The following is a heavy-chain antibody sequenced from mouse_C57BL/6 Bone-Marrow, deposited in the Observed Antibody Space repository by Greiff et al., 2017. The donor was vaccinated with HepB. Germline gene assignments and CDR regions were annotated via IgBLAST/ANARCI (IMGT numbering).Heavy chain of an antibody. CDR1: GYTFTDYE. CDR2: IDPETGGT. D-gene: IGHD1-1*01. Sequence: VQLQQSGAELVRPGASVTLSCKASGYTFTDYEMHWVKQTPVHGLEWIGAIDPETGGTAYNQKFKGKAILTADKSSSTAYMELRSLTSEDSAVYYCRRDGSSPAWFAYWGQGTLVTVSA. CDR3: RRDGSSPAWFAY. J-gene: IGHJ3*01. V-gene: IGHV1-15*01.